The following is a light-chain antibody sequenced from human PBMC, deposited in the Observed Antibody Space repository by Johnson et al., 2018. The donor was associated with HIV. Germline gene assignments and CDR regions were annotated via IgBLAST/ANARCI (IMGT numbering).Light chain of an antibody. CDR1: SSTIGNNF. Sequence: QSVLTQPPSVSAAPGQKVTISCSGSSSTIGNNFVSWYQVLPGPAPKLLIYKDNERPSVIPDRFSGSKSCTSATLGITALQPGDETDYYCGTWDTSLSAYVFGTGTKVTVL. J-gene: IGLJ1*01. CDR3: GTWDTSLSAYV. V-gene: IGLV1-51*02. CDR2: KDN.